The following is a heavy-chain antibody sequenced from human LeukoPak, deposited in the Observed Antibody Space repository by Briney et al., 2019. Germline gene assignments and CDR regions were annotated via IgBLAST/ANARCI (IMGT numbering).Heavy chain of an antibody. V-gene: IGHV1-69*05. J-gene: IGHJ3*02. CDR1: GGTFSSYA. D-gene: IGHD5-24*01. CDR3: ARVRDGYNDAYDI. CDR2: IIPIFGTA. Sequence: VASVKVSCKASGGTFSSYAISWVRQAPGQGLEWMGGIIPIFGTANYAQKFQGRVTMTRDTSTSTVYMGLSSLRSEDTAVYYCARVRDGYNDAYDIWGQGTMVTVPS.